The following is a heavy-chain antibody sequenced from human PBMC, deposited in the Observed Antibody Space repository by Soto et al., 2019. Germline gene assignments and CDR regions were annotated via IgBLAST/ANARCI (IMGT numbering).Heavy chain of an antibody. CDR3: ARLYGHYYYYMDV. Sequence: QLQLQESGPGLVKPSETLSLTCTVSGGSISSSSYYWGWIRQPPGKGLEWIGSIYYSGSTYYNPSLKSRVTISVDTSKNQFSLELSSVTAADTAVYYCARLYGHYYYYMDVWGKGTTVTVSS. CDR1: GGSISSSSYY. V-gene: IGHV4-39*01. J-gene: IGHJ6*03. CDR2: IYYSGST. D-gene: IGHD3-16*01.